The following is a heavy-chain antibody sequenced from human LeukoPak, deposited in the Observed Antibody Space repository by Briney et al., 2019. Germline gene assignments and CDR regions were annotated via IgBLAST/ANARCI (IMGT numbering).Heavy chain of an antibody. Sequence: PGGSLRLSCAASGFTFSDYAMNWVRQAPGKGLEWVSAISDSGNSTYYADSVKGRFTLSRDNSKNTLYLQMNSLRAEDTAVYYCAKDPRNKHPFDYWGQGTLVTVSS. V-gene: IGHV3-23*01. J-gene: IGHJ4*02. CDR3: AKDPRNKHPFDY. CDR1: GFTFSDYA. CDR2: ISDSGNST. D-gene: IGHD1-14*01.